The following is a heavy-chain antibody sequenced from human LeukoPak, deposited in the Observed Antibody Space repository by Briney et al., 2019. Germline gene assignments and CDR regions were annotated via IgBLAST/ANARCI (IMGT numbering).Heavy chain of an antibody. CDR1: GYTFTSYG. D-gene: IGHD3-3*01. CDR2: ISAYNGNT. CDR3: ARQTYYDFWSGYYEFDY. V-gene: IGHV1-18*01. Sequence: GASVKVYCKASGYTFTSYGISWVRQAPGQGLEWMGWISAYNGNTNYAQKLQGRVTMTTDTSTSTAYMELRSLRSDDTAVYYCARQTYYDFWSGYYEFDYWGQGTLVTVSS. J-gene: IGHJ4*02.